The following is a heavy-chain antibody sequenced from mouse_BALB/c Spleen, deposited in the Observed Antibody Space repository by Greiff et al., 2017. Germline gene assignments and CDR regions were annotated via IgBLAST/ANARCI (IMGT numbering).Heavy chain of an antibody. J-gene: IGHJ3*01. CDR2: IDPANGNT. Sequence: VQLQQSGAELVKPGASVKLSCTASGFNIKDTYMHWVKQRPEQGLEWIGRIDPANGNTKYDPKFQGKATITADTSSNTAYLQLSSLTSEDTAVYYCAIGGVTGGYAYWGQGTLVTVSA. V-gene: IGHV14-3*02. CDR1: GFNIKDTY. CDR3: AIGGVTGGYAY. D-gene: IGHD3-3*01.